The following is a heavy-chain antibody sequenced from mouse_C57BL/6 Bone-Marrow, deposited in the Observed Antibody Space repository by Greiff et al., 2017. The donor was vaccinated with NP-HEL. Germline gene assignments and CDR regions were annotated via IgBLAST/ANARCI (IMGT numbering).Heavy chain of an antibody. CDR3: ARRGSSLSWYFDV. V-gene: IGHV5-12*01. CDR2: ISNGGGST. D-gene: IGHD1-1*01. Sequence: EVKLQESGGGLVQPGGSLKLSCAASGFTFSDYYMYWVRQTPEKRLEWVAYISNGGGSTYYPDTVKGRFTISRDNAKNTLYLQMSRLKSEDTAMYYCARRGSSLSWYFDVWGTGTTVTVSS. J-gene: IGHJ1*03. CDR1: GFTFSDYY.